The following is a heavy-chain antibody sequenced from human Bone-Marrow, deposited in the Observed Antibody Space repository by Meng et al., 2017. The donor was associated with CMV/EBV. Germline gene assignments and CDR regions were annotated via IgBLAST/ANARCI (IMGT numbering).Heavy chain of an antibody. CDR3: ARGGLGGWSMDY. D-gene: IGHD2-8*01. J-gene: IGHJ4*02. Sequence: SETLSLTCIVSGGSISSYYWSWIRQPPGKGLEWIGYIYYSGSTNYNPSHKSRVTISVDTTKTQFPRKLSSVTAADTAVYYWARGGLGGWSMDYWGQGTLVTVSS. V-gene: IGHV4-59*01. CDR2: IYYSGST. CDR1: GGSISSYY.